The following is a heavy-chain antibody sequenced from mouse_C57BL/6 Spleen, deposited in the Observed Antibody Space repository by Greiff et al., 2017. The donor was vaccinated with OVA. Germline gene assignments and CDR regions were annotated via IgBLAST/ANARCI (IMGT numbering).Heavy chain of an antibody. V-gene: IGHV1-15*01. CDR1: GYTFTDYE. Sequence: QVQLKQSGAELVRPGASVTLSCKASGYTFTDYEMHWVKQTPVHGLEWIGAIDPETGGTAYNQKFKGKAILTADKSSSTAYMELRSLTSEDSAVYYCTRSLRNYFDYWGQGTTLTVTS. CDR3: TRSLRNYFDY. CDR2: IDPETGGT. J-gene: IGHJ2*01.